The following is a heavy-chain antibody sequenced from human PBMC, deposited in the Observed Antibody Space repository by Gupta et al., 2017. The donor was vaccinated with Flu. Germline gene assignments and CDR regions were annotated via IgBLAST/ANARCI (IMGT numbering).Heavy chain of an antibody. CDR3: ARGGVITL. D-gene: IGHD3-16*01. Sequence: EVQLVESGGGLVQPGGSLRLSCVASGFTFSSYEMNWVRQAPGKGLEWISYISGSFNTIYNEDSVEGRLTISRDNAKNSLFLQMNSLRVEDTAVYYCARGGVITLWGQGTLVTVSS. CDR2: ISGSFNTI. V-gene: IGHV3-48*03. CDR1: GFTFSSYE. J-gene: IGHJ4*02.